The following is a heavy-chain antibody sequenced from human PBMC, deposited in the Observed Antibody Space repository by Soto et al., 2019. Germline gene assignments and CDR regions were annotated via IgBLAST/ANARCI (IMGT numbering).Heavy chain of an antibody. D-gene: IGHD3-3*01. V-gene: IGHV1-69*06. CDR3: ASFGAATYYDFWSGPTYGMDV. CDR2: IIPIFGTA. CDR1: GGTFSSYA. J-gene: IGHJ6*02. Sequence: QVQLVQSGAEVKKPGSSVKVSCKASGGTFSSYAISWVRQAPGQGLEWMGGIIPIFGTANYAQKFQGRVTITADKSTSTAYMELSSLRSEDTAVYYCASFGAATYYDFWSGPTYGMDVWGQGTTVTVSS.